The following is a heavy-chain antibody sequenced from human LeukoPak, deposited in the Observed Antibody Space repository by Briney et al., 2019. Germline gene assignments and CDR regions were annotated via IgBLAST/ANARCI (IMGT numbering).Heavy chain of an antibody. D-gene: IGHD3-22*01. CDR2: IYSGGST. J-gene: IGHJ4*02. Sequence: GGSLRLSCAASGFTVSSNYMSWVRQAPGKGLEWVSVIYSGGSTYYADSVKGRSTISRDNSKNTLYLQMNSLRAEDTAVYYCARVGDSSGYYYYDYWGQGTLVTVSS. CDR3: ARVGDSSGYYYYDY. CDR1: GFTVSSNY. V-gene: IGHV3-53*01.